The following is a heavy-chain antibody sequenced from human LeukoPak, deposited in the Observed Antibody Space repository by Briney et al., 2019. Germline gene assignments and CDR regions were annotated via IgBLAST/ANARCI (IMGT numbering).Heavy chain of an antibody. J-gene: IGHJ4*02. D-gene: IGHD6-19*01. V-gene: IGHV3-49*03. Sequence: PGGSLRLSCTASGFTFGDYAMSWFRQAPGKGLEWVGFIRSKAYGGTTEYAASVKGRFTISRDDSKSIAYLQMNSLKTEDTAVYYCARLSSGWPVDYWGQGTLVTVSS. CDR3: ARLSSGWPVDY. CDR1: GFTFGDYA. CDR2: IRSKAYGGTT.